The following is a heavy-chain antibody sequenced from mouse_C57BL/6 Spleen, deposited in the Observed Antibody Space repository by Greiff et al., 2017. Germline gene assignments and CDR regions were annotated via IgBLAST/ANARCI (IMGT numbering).Heavy chain of an antibody. CDR1: GYTFTSYW. Sequence: LQQPGAELVMPGASVKLSCKASGYTFTSYWMHWVKQRPGQGLEWIGEIDPSDSYTNYNQKFKGKSTLTVDKSSSTAYMQLSSLTSEDSAVYYCARFYYGSSYYAMDYWGQGTSVTVSS. D-gene: IGHD1-1*01. CDR3: ARFYYGSSYYAMDY. J-gene: IGHJ4*01. CDR2: IDPSDSYT. V-gene: IGHV1-69*01.